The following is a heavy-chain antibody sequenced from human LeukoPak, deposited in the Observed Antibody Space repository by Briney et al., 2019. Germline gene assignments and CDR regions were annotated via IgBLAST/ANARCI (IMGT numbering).Heavy chain of an antibody. D-gene: IGHD6-25*01. Sequence: PSEALSLTCAVSGYSISSGYYWSWIRQPPGKGLEWIATIHHSGMTYYNPSLKSRVTISVDTSKNQSSLKLSSVTAADTAVHYCVRYTAATWGYSFDYWGQGALVTVSS. J-gene: IGHJ4*02. V-gene: IGHV4-38-2*01. CDR2: IHHSGMT. CDR3: VRYTAATWGYSFDY. CDR1: GYSISSGYY.